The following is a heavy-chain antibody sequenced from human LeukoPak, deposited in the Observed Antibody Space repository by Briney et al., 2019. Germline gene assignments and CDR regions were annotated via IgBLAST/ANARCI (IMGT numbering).Heavy chain of an antibody. D-gene: IGHD3-3*01. CDR1: GFTFSNAW. J-gene: IGHJ4*02. Sequence: GGSLRLSCAASGFTFSNAWMSWVRQAPGKGLEWVGRIKSKTDGGTTDYAAPVKGRFTISRDDSKNTLYLQMNSLKTEDTAVHYCTTGDFGVVVYIDYWGQGTLVTVSS. CDR3: TTGDFGVVVYIDY. V-gene: IGHV3-15*01. CDR2: IKSKTDGGTT.